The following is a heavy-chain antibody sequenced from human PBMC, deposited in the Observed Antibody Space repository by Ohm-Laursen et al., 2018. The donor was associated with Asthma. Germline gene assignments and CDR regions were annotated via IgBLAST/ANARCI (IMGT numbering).Heavy chain of an antibody. D-gene: IGHD6-19*01. CDR1: GFTFSSYA. V-gene: IGHV3-23*01. Sequence: SLRLSCAASGFTFSSYAMSWVRQAPGKGLEWVSAISGSGGSTYYADSVKGRFTISRDNSKNTLYLQMNSLRAEDTAAYYCAKWAGLTIRGLVFDYWGQGTLVTVSS. J-gene: IGHJ4*02. CDR2: ISGSGGST. CDR3: AKWAGLTIRGLVFDY.